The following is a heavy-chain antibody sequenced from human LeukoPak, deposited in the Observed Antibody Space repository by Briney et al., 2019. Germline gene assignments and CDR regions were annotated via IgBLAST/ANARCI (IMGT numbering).Heavy chain of an antibody. CDR1: GYTFTGYC. D-gene: IGHD4-17*01. CDR2: INPNSGGT. Sequence: GASVKVSCKASGYTFTGYCMHWVRQAPGQGLEWMGWINPNSGGTNYAQKFQGRVTMARDTSISTAYMELSRLRSDDTAVYYCARVGKTDYGDYRGHFDYWGQGTLVTVSS. V-gene: IGHV1-2*02. J-gene: IGHJ4*02. CDR3: ARVGKTDYGDYRGHFDY.